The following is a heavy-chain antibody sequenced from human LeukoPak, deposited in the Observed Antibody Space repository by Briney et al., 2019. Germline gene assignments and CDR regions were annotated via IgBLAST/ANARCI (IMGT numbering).Heavy chain of an antibody. V-gene: IGHV3-64*01. J-gene: IGHJ4*02. Sequence: GGSLRLSCAASGFTFSTFAMQWVRQAPEKGLEYVSGINTDGGTTYYANSVKGRFAISRDNPKNTLYLQMGSLRVEDTAVYYCARDGVATNDYWGQGTLVTVSS. CDR2: INTDGGTT. CDR1: GFTFSTFA. CDR3: ARDGVATNDY. D-gene: IGHD5-24*01.